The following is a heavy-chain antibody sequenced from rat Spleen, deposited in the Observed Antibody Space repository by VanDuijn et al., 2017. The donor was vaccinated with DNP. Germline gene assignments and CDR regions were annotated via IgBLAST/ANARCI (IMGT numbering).Heavy chain of an antibody. CDR2: IISYGSRT. CDR3: ARGGRSYFDY. J-gene: IGHJ2*01. CDR1: GFTLSDYN. D-gene: IGHD1-11*01. V-gene: IGHV5-7*01. Sequence: EVQLVESGGDLVQPGRSLKLSCAASGFTLSDYNMAWVRQTPEKGLEWVATIISYGSRTYYRDSVKGRFTISRDNAKSTLYLQMNSLRSEDTASYYCARGGRSYFDYWGQGVMVTVSS.